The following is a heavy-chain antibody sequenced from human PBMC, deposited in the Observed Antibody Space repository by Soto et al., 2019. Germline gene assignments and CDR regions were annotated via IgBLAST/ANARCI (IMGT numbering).Heavy chain of an antibody. CDR2: INSDGSHT. Sequence: EVQLVESGGGLVLPGGSLRLSCAASGLSFNIYWMHWVRQVPGKGLVWLARINSDGSHTIYVDSVKGRFTISRDNAKSTVFLQMDSLRDEDTGVYYCAGGMAGLDVWGQGTTVTVSS. CDR3: AGGMAGLDV. J-gene: IGHJ6*02. V-gene: IGHV3-74*01. CDR1: GLSFNIYW.